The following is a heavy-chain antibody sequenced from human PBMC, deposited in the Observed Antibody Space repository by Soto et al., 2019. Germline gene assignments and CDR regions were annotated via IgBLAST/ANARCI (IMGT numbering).Heavy chain of an antibody. V-gene: IGHV3-33*01. CDR3: ARSATIVGATFDY. Sequence: QVQLVESGGGVVQPGRSLRLSCAASGFTFSSYGMHWVRQAPGKGLEWVAVIWYDGSNKYYADSVKGRFTISRDNSKNTLHLQMNSLRAEDTAVYYCARSATIVGATFDYWGQGTLVTVSS. D-gene: IGHD1-26*01. J-gene: IGHJ4*02. CDR2: IWYDGSNK. CDR1: GFTFSSYG.